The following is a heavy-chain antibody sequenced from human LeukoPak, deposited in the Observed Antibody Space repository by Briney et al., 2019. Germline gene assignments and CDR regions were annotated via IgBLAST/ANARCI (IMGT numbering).Heavy chain of an antibody. J-gene: IGHJ4*02. Sequence: PSETLSLTCVVYDGSFSGYYWSWIRQPPGKGLEWIAEIDQSGTTNYNPSLKTRVSISVDTSKKQFSLTLTFMTAADTAVYYCARIPHFYFGYGYFDSWGQGTLVTVSS. CDR1: DGSFSGYY. D-gene: IGHD2/OR15-2a*01. V-gene: IGHV4-34*01. CDR2: IDQSGTT. CDR3: ARIPHFYFGYGYFDS.